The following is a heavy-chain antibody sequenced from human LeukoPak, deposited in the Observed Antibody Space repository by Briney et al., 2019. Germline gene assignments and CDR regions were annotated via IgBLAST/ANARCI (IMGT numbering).Heavy chain of an antibody. CDR3: ARLDIVVVPAAAFDF. Sequence: SETLSLTCTVSGGSIHSYYWSWIRQPPGQGLEWIGYIYYSGSTDYNASLKSRATISVDRSNNQFSLKLSSVTAADTAVYYCARLDIVVVPAAAFDFWGQGTMVTVSS. D-gene: IGHD2-2*01. CDR1: GGSIHSYY. J-gene: IGHJ3*01. CDR2: IYYSGST. V-gene: IGHV4-59*08.